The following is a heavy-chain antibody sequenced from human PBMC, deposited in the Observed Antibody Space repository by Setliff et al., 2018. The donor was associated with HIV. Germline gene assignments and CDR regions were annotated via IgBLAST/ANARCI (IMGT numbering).Heavy chain of an antibody. CDR3: ARAPGEAYNFWSDYKVAGAFDI. V-gene: IGHV4-4*02. Sequence: PSETLSLTCTVSGGSISSRNWWSWVRQPPGKGLEWIGEIYHSGGTNYNPSLKSRVTISVDKSTNQVSLKLNSVTAADTAVYYCARAPGEAYNFWSDYKVAGAFDIWGQGTMVTVSS. D-gene: IGHD3-3*01. J-gene: IGHJ3*02. CDR1: GGSISSRNW. CDR2: IYHSGGT.